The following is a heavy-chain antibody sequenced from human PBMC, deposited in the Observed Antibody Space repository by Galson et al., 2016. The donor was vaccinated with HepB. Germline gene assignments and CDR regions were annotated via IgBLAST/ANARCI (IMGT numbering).Heavy chain of an antibody. CDR1: GGSISDAY. V-gene: IGHV4-59*01. CDR3: ARSNPHNSAYYFEI. D-gene: IGHD3-22*01. J-gene: IGHJ4*02. Sequence: SETLSLTCTVSGGSISDAYWSWIRQPPGKGLEWMGYIYSNDRTKYNPSVKSRVTISADTSKTQVSLNLSSVTAADTAVYYCARSNPHNSAYYFEIWGQGTLVTVSS. CDR2: IYSNDRT.